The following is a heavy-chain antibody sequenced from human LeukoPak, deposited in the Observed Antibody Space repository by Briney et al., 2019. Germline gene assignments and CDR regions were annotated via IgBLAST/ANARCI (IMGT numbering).Heavy chain of an antibody. CDR1: GFTFSSYS. CDR2: ISGSGGST. J-gene: IGHJ3*02. Sequence: GGSLRLSCAASGFTFSSYSMNWVRQAPGKGLEWVSAISGSGGSTYYADSVKGRFTISRDNSKNTLYLQMNSLRAEDTAVYYCAKEALTMIVVVITGNAFDIWGQGTMVTVSS. D-gene: IGHD3-22*01. V-gene: IGHV3-23*01. CDR3: AKEALTMIVVVITGNAFDI.